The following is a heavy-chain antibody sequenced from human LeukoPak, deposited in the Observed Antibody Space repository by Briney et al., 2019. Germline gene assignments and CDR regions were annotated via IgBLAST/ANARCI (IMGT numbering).Heavy chain of an antibody. D-gene: IGHD5-24*01. J-gene: IGHJ4*02. V-gene: IGHV3-66*04. CDR3: ARPTSGNKGGYNWRFDY. CDR2: IYSGGNT. Sequence: GGSLRLSCTVSGFTVSSNSMSWVRQAPGKGLEWVSFIYSGGNTHYSDSVKGRFTISRDNAKNSLYLQMNSLRAEDTAVYYCARPTSGNKGGYNWRFDYWGQGTLVTVSS. CDR1: GFTVSSNS.